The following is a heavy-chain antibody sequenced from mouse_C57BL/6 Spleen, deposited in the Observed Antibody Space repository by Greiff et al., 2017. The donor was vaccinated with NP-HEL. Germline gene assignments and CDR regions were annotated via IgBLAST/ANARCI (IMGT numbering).Heavy chain of an antibody. D-gene: IGHD2-13*01. CDR1: GYTFTSYW. J-gene: IGHJ2*01. CDR2: IYPGSGST. CDR3: ARYDPLLWCLDY. V-gene: IGHV1-55*01. Sequence: QVQLQQPGAELVKPGASVKMSCKASGYTFTSYWITWVKQRPGQGLEWIGDIYPGSGSTNYNEKFKSKATLTVDTSSSTAYMHLSSLTSEDSAVYYCARYDPLLWCLDYWGQGTTLTVSS.